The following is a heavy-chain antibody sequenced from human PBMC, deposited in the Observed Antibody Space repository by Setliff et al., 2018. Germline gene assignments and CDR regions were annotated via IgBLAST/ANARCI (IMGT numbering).Heavy chain of an antibody. V-gene: IGHV4-34*01. CDR3: ARGVAAAGPFDY. CDR1: GGSFSGYY. J-gene: IGHJ4*02. CDR2: IYHSGST. Sequence: PSETLSLTCAVYGGSFSGYYWSWIRQPPGKRLEWIGSIYHSGSTYYNPSLKSRVTISVDTSKNQFSLKLSSVTAADTAVYYCARGVAAAGPFDYWGQGTLATVSS. D-gene: IGHD6-13*01.